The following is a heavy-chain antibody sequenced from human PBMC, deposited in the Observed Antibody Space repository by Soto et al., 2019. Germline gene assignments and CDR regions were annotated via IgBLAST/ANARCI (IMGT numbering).Heavy chain of an antibody. CDR1: GFTFSSYA. Sequence: GGSLRLSCAASGFTFSSYAMHWVRQAPGKGLEYVSSISSNGGGTFYANSVKGRFTISRDNSKNTLYLQMGSLRAEDMAVYFCLAVGAGSQNFDYWGKGTLVTVSS. J-gene: IGHJ4*02. CDR3: LAVGAGSQNFDY. D-gene: IGHD6-19*01. V-gene: IGHV3-64*01. CDR2: ISSNGGGT.